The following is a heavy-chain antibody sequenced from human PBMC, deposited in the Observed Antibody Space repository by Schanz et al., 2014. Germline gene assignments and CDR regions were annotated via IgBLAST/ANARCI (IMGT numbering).Heavy chain of an antibody. CDR1: GFTFSDYW. J-gene: IGHJ4*02. CDR2: LWHDGSKK. Sequence: VQLVESGGGLVQPGGSLRLSCTASGFTFSDYWMSWVRQAPGKGLEWVAILWHDGSKKYYADSVKGRFTVSRDNSKNTLYLQMNSLRAEDTAVYYCAKDRSWDYDSSGYFDYWGQGTLVTVSS. D-gene: IGHD3-22*01. CDR3: AKDRSWDYDSSGYFDY. V-gene: IGHV3-33*06.